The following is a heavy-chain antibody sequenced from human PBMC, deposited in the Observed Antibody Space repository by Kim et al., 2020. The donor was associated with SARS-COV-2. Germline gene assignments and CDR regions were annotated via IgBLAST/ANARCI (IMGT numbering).Heavy chain of an antibody. Sequence: GGSLRLSCAASGFTFSSYAMHWVRQAPGKGLEWVAVISYDGSNKYYADSVKGRFTISRDNSKNTLYLQMNSLRAEDTAVYYCARVAVAGHYFDYWGQGTLVTVSS. CDR3: ARVAVAGHYFDY. CDR1: GFTFSSYA. CDR2: ISYDGSNK. V-gene: IGHV3-30-3*01. D-gene: IGHD6-19*01. J-gene: IGHJ4*02.